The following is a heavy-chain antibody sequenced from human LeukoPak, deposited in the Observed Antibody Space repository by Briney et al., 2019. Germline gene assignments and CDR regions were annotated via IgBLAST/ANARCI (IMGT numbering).Heavy chain of an antibody. J-gene: IGHJ4*02. CDR2: INPSGGST. CDR3: ARRGRVDYDFWSGYYTLPGFDY. CDR1: GYAFTSYY. D-gene: IGHD3-3*01. V-gene: IGHV1-46*01. Sequence: GASVKVSCKASGYAFTSYYMHWVRQAPEQGLEWMGIINPSGGSTSYAQKFQGRVTMTRDTSTSTVYMELSSLRSEDTAVYYCARRGRVDYDFWSGYYTLPGFDYWGQGTLVTVSS.